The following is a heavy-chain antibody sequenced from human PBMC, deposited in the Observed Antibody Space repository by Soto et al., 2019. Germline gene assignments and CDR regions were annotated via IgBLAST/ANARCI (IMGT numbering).Heavy chain of an antibody. Sequence: PSETLSLTCTVSGGSTSSDNYWSWIREPPGKGLEWIGHIYYSGNTDYNPSLKSRLAISIDTSKNQFSLKLSSVTAADTAVYFCAREGGESSDGLYYFDSWGQGSLVTVSS. CDR3: AREGGESSDGLYYFDS. CDR2: IYYSGNT. J-gene: IGHJ4*02. CDR1: GGSTSSDNY. D-gene: IGHD3-16*01. V-gene: IGHV4-30-4*01.